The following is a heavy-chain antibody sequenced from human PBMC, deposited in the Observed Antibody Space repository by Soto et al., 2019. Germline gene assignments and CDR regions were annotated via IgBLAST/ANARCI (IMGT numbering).Heavy chain of an antibody. Sequence: PSETLSLTCSVSGGSISSGNYYWSWIRQPPGKGLEWIGNIHHSGSTSYNPSLKSRVSISVDTSKNQFSLKLSSVTAADTAVYFCVRGVLSWGQGTLVTVSS. J-gene: IGHJ1*01. CDR2: IHHSGST. CDR3: VRGVLS. D-gene: IGHD3-10*01. V-gene: IGHV4-31*03. CDR1: GGSISSGNYY.